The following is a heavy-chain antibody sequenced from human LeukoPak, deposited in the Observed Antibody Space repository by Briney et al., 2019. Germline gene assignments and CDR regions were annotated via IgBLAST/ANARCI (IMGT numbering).Heavy chain of an antibody. J-gene: IGHJ5*02. CDR1: GGSFSGYY. CDR3: AREYSSSSGWFDP. Sequence: SETLSLTCAVYGGSFSGYYWSWIRQPPGKGLEWIGEINHSGSTNYNPSLKSRVTISVDTSKNQFSLKLSSVTAADTAVYYCAREYSSSSGWFDPWGQGTLVTVPS. V-gene: IGHV4-34*01. D-gene: IGHD6-6*01. CDR2: INHSGST.